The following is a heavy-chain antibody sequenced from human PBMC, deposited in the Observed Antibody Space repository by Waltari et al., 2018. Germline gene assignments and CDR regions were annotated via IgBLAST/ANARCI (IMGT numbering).Heavy chain of an antibody. J-gene: IGHJ3*02. D-gene: IGHD6-13*01. CDR2: INAGNGNT. Sequence: QVQLVQSGAEVKKPGASVKVSCKASGYTFTSYAMHWVRQAPGQRLEWMGWINAGNGNTKYSQKFQGRVTITRETSASTAYMELSSLRSEDTAVYYCARERAAAGIDAFDIWGQGTMVIVSS. CDR1: GYTFTSYA. V-gene: IGHV1-3*01. CDR3: ARERAAAGIDAFDI.